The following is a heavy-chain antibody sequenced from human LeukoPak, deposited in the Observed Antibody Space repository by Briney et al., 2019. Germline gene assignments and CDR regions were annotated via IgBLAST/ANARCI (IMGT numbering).Heavy chain of an antibody. CDR1: GFTFSNYY. CDR3: ARVVLPGIAAAGNDY. CDR2: ITSTHRTT. J-gene: IGHJ4*02. Sequence: PGGSLRLSCAASGFTFSNYYMSWIRQAPGKGLEWVSYITSTHRTTYYADSVKGRFTISRDNAKNSLFLQMNSLRADDTAVYYCARVVLPGIAAAGNDYWGQGTLVTVSS. D-gene: IGHD6-13*01. V-gene: IGHV3-11*01.